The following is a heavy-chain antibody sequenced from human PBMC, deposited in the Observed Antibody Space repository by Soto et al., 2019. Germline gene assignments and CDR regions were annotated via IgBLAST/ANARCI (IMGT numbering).Heavy chain of an antibody. D-gene: IGHD6-13*01. CDR2: ISYDGGSK. Sequence: QVQLVESGGGVVQPGRSLRLSCAASGFTFSSSAMHWVRQAPGKGLEWVALISYDGGSKYSADSVKGRFTISRDNSKNTLYLQMDSLRAEDTAVYYCAREPRIAATKDYDYYGMNVWGQGTTVTVSS. CDR3: AREPRIAATKDYDYYGMNV. V-gene: IGHV3-30-3*01. CDR1: GFTFSSSA. J-gene: IGHJ6*02.